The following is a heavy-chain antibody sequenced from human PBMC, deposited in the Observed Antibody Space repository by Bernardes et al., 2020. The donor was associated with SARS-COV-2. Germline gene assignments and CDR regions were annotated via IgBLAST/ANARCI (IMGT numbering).Heavy chain of an antibody. CDR3: ARGVYGFGMATLGY. D-gene: IGHD2-8*01. Sequence: AAVKVSCRASGYTFTTYYIHWVRQAPGQGLEWMGIIKPGDGSTSYAQKFQGRVTMTRDTSTSTLYMELSSLRSEDTAVYYCARGVYGFGMATLGYWGQGTLVTVSS. CDR1: GYTFTTYY. J-gene: IGHJ4*02. V-gene: IGHV1-46*01. CDR2: IKPGDGST.